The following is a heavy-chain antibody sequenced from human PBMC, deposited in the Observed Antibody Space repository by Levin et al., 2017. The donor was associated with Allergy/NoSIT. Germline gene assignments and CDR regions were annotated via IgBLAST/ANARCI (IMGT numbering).Heavy chain of an antibody. Sequence: PGGSLRLSCAASGFTFSSYAMSWVRQAPGKGLEWVSAISGSGGSTFYADSVKGRFTISRDNSKNTLYLRMNSLRAEDTAVGYCARGVLGAFDIWDQGTMVTVSS. CDR1: GFTFSSYA. J-gene: IGHJ3*02. V-gene: IGHV3-23*01. CDR3: ARGVLGAFDI. D-gene: IGHD7-27*01. CDR2: ISGSGGST.